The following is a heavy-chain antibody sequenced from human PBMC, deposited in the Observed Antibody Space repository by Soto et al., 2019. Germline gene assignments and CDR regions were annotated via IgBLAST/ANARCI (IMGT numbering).Heavy chain of an antibody. D-gene: IGHD6-13*01. CDR1: GYTFTSYA. V-gene: IGHV1-3*01. CDR2: INAGNGNT. Sequence: GASVKVSCKASGYTFTSYAMHWVRQAPGQRLEWMGWINAGNGNTKYSQKFQGRVTITRDTSASTAYMELSSLRSEDTAVYYCARGGSSSSWPNAFDIWGQGTMVTVPS. J-gene: IGHJ3*02. CDR3: ARGGSSSSWPNAFDI.